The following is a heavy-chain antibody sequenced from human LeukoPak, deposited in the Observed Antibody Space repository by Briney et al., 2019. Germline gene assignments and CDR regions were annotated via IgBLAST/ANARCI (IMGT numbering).Heavy chain of an antibody. V-gene: IGHV3-7*04. Sequence: GGSLRLSCVASGFTLSSYWMSWVRQAPGKGQEWVASIKQDGSEKYYVDSVKGRFTISRDNAKNSLYLQMNSLRAEDTAVYYCARDYHGYCDYWGQGTLVTVSS. CDR3: ARDYHGYCDY. CDR1: GFTLSSYW. D-gene: IGHD1-14*01. J-gene: IGHJ4*02. CDR2: IKQDGSEK.